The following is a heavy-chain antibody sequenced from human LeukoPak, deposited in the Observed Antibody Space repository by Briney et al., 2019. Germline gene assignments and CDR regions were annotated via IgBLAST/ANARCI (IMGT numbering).Heavy chain of an antibody. CDR2: IYYSGST. CDR3: ARALPHIRLGFDP. Sequence: SETLSLTCAVSGGPISSYYWSWIRQPPGKGLEWIGNIYYSGSTNYNPSLKSRVTISVDTSKNQFSLKLSSVTAADTAVYYCARALPHIRLGFDPWGQGTLVTVSS. D-gene: IGHD2-21*01. J-gene: IGHJ5*02. V-gene: IGHV4-59*08. CDR1: GGPISSYY.